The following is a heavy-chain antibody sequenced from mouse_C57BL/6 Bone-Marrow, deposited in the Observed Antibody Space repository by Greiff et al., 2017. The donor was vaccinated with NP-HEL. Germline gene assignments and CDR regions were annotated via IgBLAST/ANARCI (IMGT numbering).Heavy chain of an antibody. D-gene: IGHD2-10*01. V-gene: IGHV1-4*01. CDR1: GYTFTSYT. Sequence: VQLQQSGAELARPGASVKMSCKASGYTFTSYTMHWVKQRPGQGLEWIGYINPSSGYTKYNQKFKDKATLTADKSSSTAYMQLSSLTSEDSAVYYCARTYDGNYEGWYFDVWGTGTTVTVSS. CDR2: INPSSGYT. CDR3: ARTYDGNYEGWYFDV. J-gene: IGHJ1*03.